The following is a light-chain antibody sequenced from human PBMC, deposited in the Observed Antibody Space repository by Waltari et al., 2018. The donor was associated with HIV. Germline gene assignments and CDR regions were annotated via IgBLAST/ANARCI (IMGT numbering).Light chain of an antibody. J-gene: IGKJ1*01. Sequence: DIQMTQSPSSLPASVGDRVTISCRASQTINTFLNWYQQKPGKSPKLLIYGASNLPSGVPSRFSGSGAGTDFTLTINSLQAEDFATYYCQQTYNSPKTFGPGTKVDMK. V-gene: IGKV1-39*01. CDR3: QQTYNSPKT. CDR1: QTINTF. CDR2: GAS.